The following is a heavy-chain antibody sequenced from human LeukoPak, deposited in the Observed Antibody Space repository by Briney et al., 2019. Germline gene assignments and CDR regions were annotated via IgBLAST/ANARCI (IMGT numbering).Heavy chain of an antibody. D-gene: IGHD4-17*01. CDR2: ISDDGRRK. J-gene: IGHJ4*02. Sequence: GGSLRLSCAASGFSFISYGMHWVRQAPGKGLEWVGVISDDGRRKDYADSVKGRFTISRDNSKDTLYLQMNSLRAEGTAVYYCAKRPSDYGDYVSYFDYWGQGTLVTVSS. V-gene: IGHV3-30*18. CDR1: GFSFISYG. CDR3: AKRPSDYGDYVSYFDY.